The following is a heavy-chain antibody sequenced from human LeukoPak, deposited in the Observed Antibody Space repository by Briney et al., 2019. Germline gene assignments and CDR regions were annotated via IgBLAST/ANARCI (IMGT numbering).Heavy chain of an antibody. J-gene: IGHJ4*02. CDR3: AKDGSFSQRGYSGYDGNFDY. V-gene: IGHV3-23*01. CDR2: ISGSGGST. D-gene: IGHD5-12*01. Sequence: GGSLRLSCAASGFTFSSYAMSWVRQAPGKGLEWVSAISGSGGSTYYADSVKGRFTISRDNSKNTLYLQMNSLRAEDTAVYYCAKDGSFSQRGYSGYDGNFDYWGQGTLVTVSS. CDR1: GFTFSSYA.